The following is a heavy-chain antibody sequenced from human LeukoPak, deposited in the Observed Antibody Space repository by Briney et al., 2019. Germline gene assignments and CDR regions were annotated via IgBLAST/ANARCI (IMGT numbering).Heavy chain of an antibody. V-gene: IGHV7-4-1*02. Sequence: HEASVKVSCKASGYTFTSYAMNWVRQAPGQRLEWMGWINTNTGNPTYAQGFTGRFVFSLDTSVSTAYLQISSLKAEDTAVYYCARDLSPYSSGWDLDYWGQGTLVTVSS. D-gene: IGHD6-19*01. J-gene: IGHJ4*02. CDR1: GYTFTSYA. CDR3: ARDLSPYSSGWDLDY. CDR2: INTNTGNP.